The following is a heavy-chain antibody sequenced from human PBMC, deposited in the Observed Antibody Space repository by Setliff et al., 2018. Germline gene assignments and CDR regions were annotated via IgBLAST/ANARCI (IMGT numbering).Heavy chain of an antibody. CDR1: GDSMSSYY. J-gene: IGHJ4*02. V-gene: IGHV4-59*01. D-gene: IGHD6-19*01. Sequence: PSETLSLTCNVSGDSMSSYYWSWIRQAPGKGLEWLGYIQKRGSTTKYNPSLGSRISMSLDTSKNQFSLQLSSVSDGDTAVYYCARDQFSSGWYGPPESYFDCWGQGILVTVSS. CDR3: ARDQFSSGWYGPPESYFDC. CDR2: IQKRGSTT.